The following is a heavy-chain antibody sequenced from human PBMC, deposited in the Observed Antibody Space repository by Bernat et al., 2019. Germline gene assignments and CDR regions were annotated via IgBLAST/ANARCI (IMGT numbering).Heavy chain of an antibody. D-gene: IGHD3-3*01. Sequence: FTSYGISWVRQAPGQGLDLMGWISAYNGNTNYAQKLQGRVTMTTDTSTSTAYMELRSLRSDDTSVYYCARGSLEVTYDCGSGYSLGFDYW. J-gene: IGHJ2*01. CDR2: ISAYNGNT. CDR3: ARGSLEVTYDCGSGYSLGFDYW. V-gene: IGHV1-18*01. CDR1: FTSYG.